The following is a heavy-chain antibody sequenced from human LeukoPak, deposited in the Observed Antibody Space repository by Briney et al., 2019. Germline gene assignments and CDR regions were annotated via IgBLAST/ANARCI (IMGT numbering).Heavy chain of an antibody. J-gene: IGHJ4*02. V-gene: IGHV1-69*05. CDR3: ARERGGIAAVLYYFDY. CDR1: GGTFSSYA. CDR2: IIPIFGTA. D-gene: IGHD6-13*01. Sequence: SVKISCKASGGTFSSYAISWVRQAPGQGLEWMGRIIPIFGTANYAQKFQGRVTITTDESTSTAYMELSSLRSEDTAVYYCARERGGIAAVLYYFDYWGQGTLVTVSS.